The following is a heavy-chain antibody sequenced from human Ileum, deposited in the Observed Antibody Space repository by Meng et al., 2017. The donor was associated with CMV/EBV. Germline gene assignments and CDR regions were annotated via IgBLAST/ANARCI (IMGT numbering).Heavy chain of an antibody. CDR2: VSPYNGDT. J-gene: IGHJ4*02. CDR1: GYTFSNYG. CDR3: SRETVGAGDY. V-gene: IGHV1-18*01. D-gene: IGHD1-26*01. Sequence: QIQLVQSGVEVRKPGASVKVPCKTSGYTFSNYGLNWIRQAPGQGLEWMGWVSPYNGDTHYPQSLQGRVTMTTDASTKTVYMELRNLRSDDTAVYYCSRETVGAGDYWGQGTLVTVSS.